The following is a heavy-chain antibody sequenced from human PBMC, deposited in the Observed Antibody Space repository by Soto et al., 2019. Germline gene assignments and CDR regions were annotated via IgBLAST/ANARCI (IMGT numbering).Heavy chain of an antibody. CDR3: ARQGLPGTQNYYGIEV. CDR2: IYYSGRT. D-gene: IGHD1-1*01. CDR1: GASISSSNYY. V-gene: IGHV4-39*01. Sequence: SETLSLTCTVSGASISSSNYYWGWIRQPPGKGLEWLAYIYYSGRTFYNPSLKSRVTISVDTSKNQFSLKLSSVTAADTAVYYCARQGLPGTQNYYGIEVWGQGTTVT. J-gene: IGHJ6*02.